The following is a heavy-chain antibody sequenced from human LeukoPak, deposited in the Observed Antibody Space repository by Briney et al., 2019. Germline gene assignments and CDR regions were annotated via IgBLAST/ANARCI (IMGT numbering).Heavy chain of an antibody. V-gene: IGHV3-30*02. Sequence: GGSLRLSCAASGFTFSTYGVHWVRQAPGKGLEWVAFIRYDGNNKDYADSEKGRFTISRDNSKNTLYLQMNSLRAEDTAVYYCAKGGGYSYENYYYYMDVWGKGTTVTVSS. CDR3: AKGGGYSYENYYYYMDV. D-gene: IGHD5-18*01. CDR1: GFTFSTYG. CDR2: IRYDGNNK. J-gene: IGHJ6*03.